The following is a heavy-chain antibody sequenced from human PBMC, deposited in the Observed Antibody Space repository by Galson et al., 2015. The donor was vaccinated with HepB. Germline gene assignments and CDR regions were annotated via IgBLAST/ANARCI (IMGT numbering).Heavy chain of an antibody. J-gene: IGHJ4*02. CDR1: GFTFSSFA. V-gene: IGHV3-23*01. CDR2: IGASGGST. Sequence: SLRLSCAASGFTFSSFAMTWVRQAPGKGPEWVSSIGASGGSTYYADSVKGRFTVSRDNSKNTLSLQMNSLRAEDTAVYYCAKELPVWFGDLFCADHWGQGTLVTVSS. CDR3: AKELPVWFGDLFCADH. D-gene: IGHD3-10*01.